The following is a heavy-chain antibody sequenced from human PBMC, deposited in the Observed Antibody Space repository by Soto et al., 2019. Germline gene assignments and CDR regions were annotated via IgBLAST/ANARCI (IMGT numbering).Heavy chain of an antibody. Sequence: GGSLRLSCAASGFTFSSYAMSWVRQAPEKGLEWVSAISGSGGSTYYADSVKGRFTISRDNSKNTLYLQMNSLRAEDTAVYYCAIIPVPSQNSPQGGYYYYMDVWGKGTTVTVSS. J-gene: IGHJ6*03. CDR1: GFTFSSYA. CDR3: AIIPVPSQNSPQGGYYYYMDV. D-gene: IGHD3-3*01. V-gene: IGHV3-23*01. CDR2: ISGSGGST.